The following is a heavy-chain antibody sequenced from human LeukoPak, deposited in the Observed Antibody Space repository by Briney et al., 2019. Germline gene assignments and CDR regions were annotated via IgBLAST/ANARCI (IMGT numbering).Heavy chain of an antibody. D-gene: IGHD3-16*02. V-gene: IGHV4-39*01. Sequence: SETLSLTCTVPGGSISSSSYYWGWIRQPPGKGLEWIGSIYYSGSTYYNPSLKSRVTISVDTSKNQFSLKLSSVTAADTAVYYCASRPRGLRLGELSLYWGQGTLVTVSS. CDR2: IYYSGST. CDR3: ASRPRGLRLGELSLY. CDR1: GGSISSSSYY. J-gene: IGHJ4*02.